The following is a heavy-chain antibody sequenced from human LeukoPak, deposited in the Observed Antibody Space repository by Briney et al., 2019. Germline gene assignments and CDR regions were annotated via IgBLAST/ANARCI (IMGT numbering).Heavy chain of an antibody. CDR3: ASLDYYGSGYTFDY. CDR2: IYYSGST. D-gene: IGHD3-10*01. V-gene: IGHV4-59*01. J-gene: IGHJ4*02. Sequence: SGTLSLTCTVSGGSISSYYWSWIRQPPGKGLEWIGYIYYSGSTNYNPSLKSRVTISVDTSKNQFSLKLSSVTAADTAVYYCASLDYYGSGYTFDYWGQGTLVTVSS. CDR1: GGSISSYY.